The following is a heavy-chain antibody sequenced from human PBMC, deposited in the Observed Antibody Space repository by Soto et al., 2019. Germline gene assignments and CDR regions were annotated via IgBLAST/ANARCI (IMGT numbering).Heavy chain of an antibody. J-gene: IGHJ6*02. Sequence: SETLSLTCTGSGDSIDTYTLSWSRHPPGKGLDWIGDISDSGSTNYNISLRSRVTIFVDTSKKQFSLKLNSVTAADTAVYYCARDSTSWFPYHGIDVWGQGTTVTVSS. CDR1: GDSIDTYT. CDR2: ISDSGST. D-gene: IGHD6-13*01. V-gene: IGHV4-59*01. CDR3: ARDSTSWFPYHGIDV.